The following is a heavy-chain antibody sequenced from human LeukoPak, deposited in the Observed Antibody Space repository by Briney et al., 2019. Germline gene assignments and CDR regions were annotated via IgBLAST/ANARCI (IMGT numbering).Heavy chain of an antibody. Sequence: GGSLRLSCAASGFSFSHHNMDWVRQAPGKGLEWVSYISSSSSTIYYADSVKGRFTISRDNAKNSLYLQMNSLRAEDTAVYYCANGRGGAFDIWGQGTMVTVSS. CDR2: ISSSSSTI. V-gene: IGHV3-48*01. CDR1: GFSFSHHN. CDR3: ANGRGGAFDI. D-gene: IGHD3-10*01. J-gene: IGHJ3*02.